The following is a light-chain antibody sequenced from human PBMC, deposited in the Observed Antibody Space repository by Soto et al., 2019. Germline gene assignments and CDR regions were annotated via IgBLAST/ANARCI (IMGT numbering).Light chain of an antibody. CDR1: SSDIGGYNF. J-gene: IGLJ3*02. CDR2: EVN. Sequence: QSVLTQPPSASGSPGQSVTISCTGTSSDIGGYNFVSWYQQHPGKAPKLIIYEVNKRPSGVPDRFSGSKSGNTASLTVSGVQADDEGDYYCSSYAGTNNLGVFGGGTKLTVL. V-gene: IGLV2-8*01. CDR3: SSYAGTNNLGV.